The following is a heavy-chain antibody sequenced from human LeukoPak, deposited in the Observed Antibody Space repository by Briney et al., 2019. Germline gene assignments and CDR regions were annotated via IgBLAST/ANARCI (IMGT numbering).Heavy chain of an antibody. CDR3: ARDLRIAAAPPFDY. V-gene: IGHV3-74*01. D-gene: IGHD6-13*01. CDR1: GFTFSIHA. Sequence: GGSLRLSCAGSGFTFSIHAMSWVRQAPGKGLVWVSRINSDGSSTSYADSVKGRFTISRDNAKNTLYLQMNSLRAEDAAVYYCARDLRIAAAPPFDYWGQGTLVTVSS. CDR2: INSDGSST. J-gene: IGHJ4*02.